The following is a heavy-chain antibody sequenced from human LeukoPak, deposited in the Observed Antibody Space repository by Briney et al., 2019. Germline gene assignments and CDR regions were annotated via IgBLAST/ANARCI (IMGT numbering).Heavy chain of an antibody. D-gene: IGHD6-13*01. CDR2: INAGNGNT. J-gene: IGHJ3*02. Sequence: ASVKVSCKASGYTFISYAMHWVRQAPGQRLEWMGWINAGNGNTKYSQEFQGRVTITRDTSASTAYMELSSLRSEDMAVYYCAREYGVAAAFGAFDIWGQGTMVTVSS. CDR1: GYTFISYA. CDR3: AREYGVAAAFGAFDI. V-gene: IGHV1-3*03.